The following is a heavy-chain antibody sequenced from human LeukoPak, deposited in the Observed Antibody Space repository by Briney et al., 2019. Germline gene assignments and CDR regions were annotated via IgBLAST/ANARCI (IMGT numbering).Heavy chain of an antibody. Sequence: PSETLSLTCTVSGGSISSGSYYWSWIRQPAGKGLEWIGRMYISGNTNYNPSLKSRVTISVDTSKNQFSLKLSSVTAADTAVYYCARSLNYYHFYFDYWGQGALVTVSS. V-gene: IGHV4-61*02. D-gene: IGHD3-22*01. CDR1: GGSISSGSYY. CDR3: ARSLNYYHFYFDY. CDR2: MYISGNT. J-gene: IGHJ4*02.